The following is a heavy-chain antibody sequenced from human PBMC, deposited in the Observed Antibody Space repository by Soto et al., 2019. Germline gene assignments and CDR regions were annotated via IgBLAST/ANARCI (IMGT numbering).Heavy chain of an antibody. V-gene: IGHV3-30-3*01. CDR1: GFTFRTFA. D-gene: IGHD1-1*01. CDR3: ARDKKPFNWSPSILKSYYYGMDV. J-gene: IGHJ6*02. Sequence: QVQLVESGGRVVQPGRSLRLSCAASGFTFRTFAMHWVRQAPGKGLERVAVISNDGSIKYFLDSVKGRFTMSRDNSNNTLSLQMDSLRAEDTAVYYCARDKKPFNWSPSILKSYYYGMDVWGQGTTVTVSS. CDR2: ISNDGSIK.